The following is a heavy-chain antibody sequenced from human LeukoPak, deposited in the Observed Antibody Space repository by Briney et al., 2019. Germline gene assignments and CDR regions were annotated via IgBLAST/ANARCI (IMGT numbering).Heavy chain of an antibody. J-gene: IGHJ4*02. CDR1: GFTFSSYA. CDR3: AKDSDILTGYSPYYSDY. CDR2: ISGSGGST. D-gene: IGHD3-9*01. Sequence: TGGSLRLSCAASGFTFSSYAMSWVRQAPGKGLEWVSAISGSGGSTYYADSVKGRFTISRDNSKNTLYLQMNSLRAEDTAVYYCAKDSDILTGYSPYYSDYWGQGTLVTVSS. V-gene: IGHV3-23*01.